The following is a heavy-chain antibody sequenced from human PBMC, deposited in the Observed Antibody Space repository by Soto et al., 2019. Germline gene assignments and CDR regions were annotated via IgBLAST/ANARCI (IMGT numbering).Heavy chain of an antibody. CDR1: GFNLSSYV. D-gene: IGHD6-19*01. J-gene: IGHJ4*02. V-gene: IGHV3-33*01. CDR3: ARDGQWLPRDGLRSSYYFDY. CDR2: IWYDGGNK. Sequence: QVQLVESGGGVVQPGRSMRLSCAASGFNLSSYVRHWVRQAPGKGLEWVGVIWYDGGNKYYADSVKGRFTISRDNSKNTLYLQMNSLRAEDTAVYYCARDGQWLPRDGLRSSYYFDYWGQGTLVTVSS.